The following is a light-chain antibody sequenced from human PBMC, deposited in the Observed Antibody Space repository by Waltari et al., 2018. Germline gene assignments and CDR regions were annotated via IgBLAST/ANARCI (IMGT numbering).Light chain of an antibody. CDR3: AAWDDSLSGRV. Sequence: QSVLTQPPSASGTPGQRVTISCSGSRSNIGSNYVYWYQQVPGTAPKLLIYRNNQRPSGFPDRFSGSKSGTSASLAISGLRSEDEVDYCCAAWDDSLSGRVFGGGTKVTVL. V-gene: IGLV1-47*01. J-gene: IGLJ3*02. CDR1: RSNIGSNY. CDR2: RNN.